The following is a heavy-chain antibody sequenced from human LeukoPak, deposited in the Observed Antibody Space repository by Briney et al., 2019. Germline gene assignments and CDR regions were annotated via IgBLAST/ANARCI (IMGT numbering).Heavy chain of an antibody. D-gene: IGHD6-13*01. V-gene: IGHV7-4-1*02. CDR3: ARGTRQQLVFLANFYMDV. CDR2: INTNTGNP. J-gene: IGHJ6*03. CDR1: GHTFTNYG. Sequence: GASVKVSCKASGHTFTNYGITWVRQAPGQGLEWMGWINTNTGNPTYAQGFTGRFVFSVNTSVSTTYLQVSSLKAEDTAVYYCARGTRQQLVFLANFYMDVWGKGTTVTVSS.